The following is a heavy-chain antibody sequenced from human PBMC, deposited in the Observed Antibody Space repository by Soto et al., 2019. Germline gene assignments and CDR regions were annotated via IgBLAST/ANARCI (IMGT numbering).Heavy chain of an antibody. CDR2: MHAGTGNT. D-gene: IGHD2-15*01. CDR1: GYTFTSYT. CDR3: ASPPPKGSCGSDNCFFYYGMDV. Sequence: QVQLVQSGAEVKKPGASVKVSCKASGYTFTSYTMHWLRQAPGQRLEWMGWMHAGTGNTEYSQMFQGRVTISRDTSASTDYMELTSLRSEDTAVYYCASPPPKGSCGSDNCFFYYGMDVWGQGTTVTVPS. V-gene: IGHV1-3*01. J-gene: IGHJ6*02.